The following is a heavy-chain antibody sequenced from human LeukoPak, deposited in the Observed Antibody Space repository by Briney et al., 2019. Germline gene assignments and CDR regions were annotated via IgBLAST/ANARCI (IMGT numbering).Heavy chain of an antibody. Sequence: GGSLRLSCAASGFSFSSSAMSWVRQAPGKGLEWVSAISSSGGNTYYAGSVKGRFTIFRDNSKNMLYLQMNSLRAEDTALYYCASQKANFYDSSGDVWGQGTTVTVSS. CDR1: GFSFSSSA. CDR3: ASQKANFYDSSGDV. V-gene: IGHV3-23*01. CDR2: ISSSGGNT. J-gene: IGHJ6*02. D-gene: IGHD3-22*01.